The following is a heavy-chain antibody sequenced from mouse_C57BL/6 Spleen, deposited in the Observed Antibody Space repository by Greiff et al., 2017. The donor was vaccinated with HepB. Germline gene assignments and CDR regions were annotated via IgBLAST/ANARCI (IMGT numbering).Heavy chain of an antibody. V-gene: IGHV5-17*01. J-gene: IGHJ2*01. Sequence: EVKLMESGGGLVKPGGSLKLSCAASGFTFSDYGMHWVRQAPEKGLEWVAYISSGSSTIYYADTVKGRFTISRDNAKNTLFLQMTSLRSEDTAMYYCARGDYDYSYCFDYWGQGTTLTVSS. D-gene: IGHD2-4*01. CDR3: ARGDYDYSYCFDY. CDR1: GFTFSDYG. CDR2: ISSGSSTI.